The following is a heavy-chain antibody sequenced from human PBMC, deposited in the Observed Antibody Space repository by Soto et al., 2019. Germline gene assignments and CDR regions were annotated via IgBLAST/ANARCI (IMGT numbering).Heavy chain of an antibody. CDR2: IHDTATT. J-gene: IGHJ4*02. CDR3: ASQYYDSSSGALEL. Sequence: QVQLQESGPGLVQPSQTLSLTCTVSGGSISSDDYYWTWVRQPPGKGLEWIGNIHDTATTSYNPSLKSRLILSVDTSSTQSSLRLKSVTATDTAVYFCASQYYDSSSGALELWGQGILVPVSS. CDR1: GGSISSDDYY. D-gene: IGHD3-3*01. V-gene: IGHV4-30-4*01.